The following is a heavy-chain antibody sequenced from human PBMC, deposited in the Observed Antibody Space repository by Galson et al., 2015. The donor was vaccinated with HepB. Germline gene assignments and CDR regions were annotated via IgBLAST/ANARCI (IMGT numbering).Heavy chain of an antibody. CDR3: ASPSGSYFHFDH. CDR1: GFTVSSTY. V-gene: IGHV3-66*01. CDR2: IYSVGST. Sequence: SLRLSCAASGFTVSSTYMTWVRQAPGKGLEWVSVIYSVGSTYYTDSVKGRFTISRDNSKNTLYLQMNSLRAEDTAVYYCASPSGSYFHFDHWGQGTLVTVSS. D-gene: IGHD1-26*01. J-gene: IGHJ4*02.